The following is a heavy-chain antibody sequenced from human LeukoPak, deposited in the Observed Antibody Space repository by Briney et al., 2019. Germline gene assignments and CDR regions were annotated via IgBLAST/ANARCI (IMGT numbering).Heavy chain of an antibody. CDR1: GYTFTTYY. V-gene: IGHV1-46*01. J-gene: IGHJ4*02. CDR2: INPSDDST. CDR3: ARAPNGGLPGGF. Sequence: ASVKVSCKASGYTFTTYYIHWVRQAPGQGLEWMGIINPSDDSTRYAKKFQGRVTMTRDMSTNTVYMEVRSLGSEDTAVYYCARAPNGGLPGGFWGQGTLVTVSS. D-gene: IGHD7-27*01.